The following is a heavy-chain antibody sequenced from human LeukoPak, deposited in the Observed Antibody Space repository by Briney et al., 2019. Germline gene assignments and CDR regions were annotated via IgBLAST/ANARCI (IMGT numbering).Heavy chain of an antibody. D-gene: IGHD6-13*01. CDR2: ISGSGGST. V-gene: IGHV3-23*01. Sequence: PGGSLRLSCAASGSTFSSYAMSWVRQAPGKGLEWVSAISGSGGSTYYADSVKGRFTISRDNSKNTLYLQMNSLRAEDTAVYYCAKDSSRYSRCLDYWGQGTLVTVSS. CDR1: GSTFSSYA. CDR3: AKDSSRYSRCLDY. J-gene: IGHJ4*02.